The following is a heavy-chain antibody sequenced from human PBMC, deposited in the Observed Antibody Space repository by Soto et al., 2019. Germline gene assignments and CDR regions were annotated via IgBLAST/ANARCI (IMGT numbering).Heavy chain of an antibody. CDR2: INPSGTT. V-gene: IGHV4-31*03. CDR3: VRGPSYYFDTTGYYFFDS. D-gene: IGHD3-22*01. CDR1: GVSISSNLDY. J-gene: IGHJ4*02. Sequence: QLQLQESGPGLVRPSQTLSLTCRFSGVSISSNLDYWSWIRQHPEKGLEWIGYINPSGTTYYNPSLKSRLTMSVDTSENQFALRLSSVTAADTAIYYCVRGPSYYFDTTGYYFFDSWGQGTRVSVSS.